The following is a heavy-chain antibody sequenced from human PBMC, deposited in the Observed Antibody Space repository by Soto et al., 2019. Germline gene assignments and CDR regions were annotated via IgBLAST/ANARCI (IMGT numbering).Heavy chain of an antibody. D-gene: IGHD6-13*01. V-gene: IGHV3-15*01. CDR2: IKSKIDGETT. Sequence: PGGSLRLSCAASGFTFRTACVSWVRQAPGKGLEWVGRIKSKIDGETTDYAAPVKGRFTMSRDDSKNTLYLQMNSLKTEDSAVYHCATLGIDLDYWGPGITVTVSS. J-gene: IGHJ4*01. CDR1: GFTFRTAC. CDR3: ATLGIDLDY.